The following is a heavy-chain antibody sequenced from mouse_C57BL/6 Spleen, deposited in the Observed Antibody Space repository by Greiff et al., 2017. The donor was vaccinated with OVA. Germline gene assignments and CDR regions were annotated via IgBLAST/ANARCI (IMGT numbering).Heavy chain of an antibody. J-gene: IGHJ4*01. CDR3: ARGGFITTVVATDYYAMDY. Sequence: EVQLQQSGPELVKPGASVKMSCKASGYTFTDYNMHWVKQSHGKSLEWIGYINPNNGGTSYNQKFKGKATLTVNKSSSTAYMELRSLTSEDSAVYYCARGGFITTVVATDYYAMDYWGQGTSVTVSS. V-gene: IGHV1-22*01. CDR2: INPNNGGT. CDR1: GYTFTDYN. D-gene: IGHD1-1*01.